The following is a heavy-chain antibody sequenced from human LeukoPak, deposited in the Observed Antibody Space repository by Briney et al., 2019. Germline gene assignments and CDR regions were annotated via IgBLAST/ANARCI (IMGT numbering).Heavy chain of an antibody. V-gene: IGHV3-48*01. CDR2: ISSSSSTI. CDR1: GFTFSSYS. J-gene: IGHJ4*02. D-gene: IGHD2-21*02. CDR3: ARDIGSDSRGY. Sequence: PGESLRLSCAASGFTFSSYSMNWVRQAPGKGLEWVSYISSSSSTIYYADSVKGRFTISRDNAKNSLYLQMNSLRAEDTAVYYCARDIGSDSRGYWGQGTLVTVSS.